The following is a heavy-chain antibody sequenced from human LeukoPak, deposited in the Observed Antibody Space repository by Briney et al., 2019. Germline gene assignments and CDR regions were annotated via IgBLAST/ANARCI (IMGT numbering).Heavy chain of an antibody. V-gene: IGHV3-30*03. Sequence: GRSLRLSCAASGFTFSSYGMHWVRQAPGKGLEWVAVISYDGSNKYYADSVKGRFTISRDNSKNTLYLQMNSLRAEDTAVYYCARSPGKQQLVRPFDYWGQGTLVTVSS. CDR2: ISYDGSNK. CDR1: GFTFSSYG. J-gene: IGHJ4*02. CDR3: ARSPGKQQLVRPFDY. D-gene: IGHD6-13*01.